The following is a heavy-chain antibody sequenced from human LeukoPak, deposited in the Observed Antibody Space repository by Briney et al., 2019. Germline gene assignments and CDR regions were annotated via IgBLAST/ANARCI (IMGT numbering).Heavy chain of an antibody. CDR2: IYYSGST. CDR3: ARDTPLYSNWPYYYYYYMDV. CDR1: GGSISSSSYY. J-gene: IGHJ6*03. V-gene: IGHV4-39*07. D-gene: IGHD4-11*01. Sequence: SETLSLTCTVSGGSISSSSYYWGWIRQPPGKGLEWIGSIYYSGSTYYNPSLKSRVTISVDTSKNQFSLKLSSVTAADTAVYYCARDTPLYSNWPYYYYYYMDVWGKGTTVTVSS.